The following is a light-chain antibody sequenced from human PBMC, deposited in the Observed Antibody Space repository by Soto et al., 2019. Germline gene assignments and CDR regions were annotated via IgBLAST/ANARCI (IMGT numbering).Light chain of an antibody. CDR2: DAS. Sequence: DIQMTQSPSSLFASVGDRFTITCQATQDINIYLNWYQQKPGKAPNLLIYDASNLEIGVPSRFSGSGSGTHFTFTISSLQTEDIGTYYCQQYDILPIPFGRGTQLEI. CDR3: QQYDILPIP. V-gene: IGKV1-33*01. CDR1: QDINIY. J-gene: IGKJ5*01.